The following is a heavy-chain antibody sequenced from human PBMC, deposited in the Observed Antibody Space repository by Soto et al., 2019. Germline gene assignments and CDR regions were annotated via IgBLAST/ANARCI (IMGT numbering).Heavy chain of an antibody. D-gene: IGHD2-15*01. V-gene: IGHV1-69*02. CDR1: GGTFSSYT. Sequence: VKVSCKASGGTFSSYTISWVRQAPGQGLEWMGRIIPILGIANYAQKFQGRVTITADKSTSTAYMELSSLRSEDTAVYYCASRTEGYCSGGSYYSGAFDIWGQGTMVTVSS. J-gene: IGHJ3*02. CDR2: IIPILGIA. CDR3: ASRTEGYCSGGSYYSGAFDI.